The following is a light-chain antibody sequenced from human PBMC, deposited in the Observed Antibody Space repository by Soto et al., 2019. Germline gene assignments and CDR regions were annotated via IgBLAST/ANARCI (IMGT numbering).Light chain of an antibody. Sequence: DIVLTQSPGTLSLSPGDRATLSCRTSRFVSNYYVAWYQQRPGQAPRLLIYASSSRATDIPDRFSGSGSGTDFTLTISRLEPEDYAVYYCQQYADSPPVFTFGPGTKVEI. CDR2: ASS. V-gene: IGKV3-20*01. CDR1: RFVSNYY. CDR3: QQYADSPPVFT. J-gene: IGKJ3*01.